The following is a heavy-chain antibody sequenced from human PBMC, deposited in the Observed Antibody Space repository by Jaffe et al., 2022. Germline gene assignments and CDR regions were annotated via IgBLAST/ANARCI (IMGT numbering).Heavy chain of an antibody. CDR3: ARERAFDI. CDR1: GGSFSGYY. Sequence: QVQLQQWGAGLLKPSETLSLTCAVYGGSFSGYYWSWIRQSPGKGLEWIGEINHSGSTNYNPSLKSRVTISVDTSKYQFSLKLNSVTAADTAVYYCARERAFDIWGQGTMVTVSS. V-gene: IGHV4-34*02. J-gene: IGHJ3*02. CDR2: INHSGST.